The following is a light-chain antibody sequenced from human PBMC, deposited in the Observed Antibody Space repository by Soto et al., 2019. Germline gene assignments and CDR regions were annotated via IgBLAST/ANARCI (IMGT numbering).Light chain of an antibody. J-gene: IGLJ3*02. CDR1: TSNIGNNF. V-gene: IGLV1-47*01. CDR2: RNN. CDR3: AAWDDSVTGWV. Sequence: QSVLTQPPSASGTPGQRVTLSCSGSTSNIGNNFVFWYHQLPGTAPKLLIYRNNQRPSGVPDRFSGSKSGTSASLAISGLRSEDEADYHCAAWDDSVTGWVFGGGTKLTVL.